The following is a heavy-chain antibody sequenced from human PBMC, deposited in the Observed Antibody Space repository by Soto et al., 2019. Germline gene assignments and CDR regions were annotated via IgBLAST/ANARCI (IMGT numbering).Heavy chain of an antibody. V-gene: IGHV1-69*13. D-gene: IGHD3-22*01. CDR3: AIRYYYDSSGYYYVPYFDY. CDR1: GGTFSSYA. J-gene: IGHJ4*02. Sequence: GASVKVSCKASGGTFSSYAISWVRQAPGHGLEWMGGIIPIFGTANYAQKFQGRVTITADESTSTAYMELSSLRSEDTAVYYCAIRYYYDSSGYYYVPYFDYWGQGTLVTVSS. CDR2: IIPIFGTA.